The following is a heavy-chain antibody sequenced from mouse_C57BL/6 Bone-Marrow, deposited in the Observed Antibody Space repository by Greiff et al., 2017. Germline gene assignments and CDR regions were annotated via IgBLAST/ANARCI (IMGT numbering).Heavy chain of an antibody. Sequence: QVQLQQPGAELVRPGTSVKLSCKASGYTFTSYWMHWVKQRPGQGLEWIGVIDPSDSYTNYNQKFKGKATLTVDTSSSTAYMQLSSLTSEDSAVYYCARLGIRDGYYVPAWFAYWGQGTLVTVSA. CDR1: GYTFTSYW. V-gene: IGHV1-59*01. CDR2: IDPSDSYT. D-gene: IGHD2-3*01. J-gene: IGHJ3*01. CDR3: ARLGIRDGYYVPAWFAY.